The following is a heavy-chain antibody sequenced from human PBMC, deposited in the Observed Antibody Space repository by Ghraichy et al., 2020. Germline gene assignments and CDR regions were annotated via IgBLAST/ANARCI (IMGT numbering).Heavy chain of an antibody. CDR1: GFTFSTYW. J-gene: IGHJ6*02. CDR2: IKQDGSEK. D-gene: IGHD1-14*01. Sequence: GGSLRLSCAASGFTFSTYWMSWVRQTPGKGLEWVANIKQDGSEKNYVDSVKGRFTISRDNANNSLYLQMNSLRAEDTAVYYCARGRKYKPPSGSQYHGLNVWGQGTTVTLSS. CDR3: ARGRKYKPPSGSQYHGLNV. V-gene: IGHV3-7*03.